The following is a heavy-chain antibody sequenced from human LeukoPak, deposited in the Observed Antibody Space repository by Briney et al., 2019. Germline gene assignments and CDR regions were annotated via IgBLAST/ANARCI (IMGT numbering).Heavy chain of an antibody. J-gene: IGHJ4*02. D-gene: IGHD3-16*02. V-gene: IGHV3-53*01. Sequence: GGSLRLSCAASGFTVISNLMTWVRQSPGRGLEWLSSIYSGGATYYADSVKGRFTISRDHSNNSVSLQRTNLRVEDTAIYYCARGAYRISWPGIDYWGQGTLVTVSS. CDR3: ARGAYRISWPGIDY. CDR1: GFTVISNL. CDR2: IYSGGAT.